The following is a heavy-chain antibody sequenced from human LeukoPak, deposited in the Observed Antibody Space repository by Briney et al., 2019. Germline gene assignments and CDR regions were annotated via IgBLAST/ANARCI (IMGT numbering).Heavy chain of an antibody. CDR2: ISHDGTNK. Sequence: GRSLRLSCTASGFTFSNYAMHWVRQAPGKGPEWAAIISHDGTNKYYADSVKGRFTISRDNSKNTLYLQMNSLRAEDTAVYYCARDDSYGSLNYYYGMDVWGQGTTVTVSS. J-gene: IGHJ6*02. D-gene: IGHD5-18*01. CDR1: GFTFSNYA. V-gene: IGHV3-30-3*01. CDR3: ARDDSYGSLNYYYGMDV.